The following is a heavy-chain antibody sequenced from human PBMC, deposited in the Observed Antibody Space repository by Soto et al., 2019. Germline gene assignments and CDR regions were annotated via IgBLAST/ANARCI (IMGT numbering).Heavy chain of an antibody. CDR3: ARESGPGTYCSSTSCSLFDP. Sequence: QVQLQESGPGLVKPSQTLSLTCTVSGGSISSGGYYWSWIRQHPGKGLEWIGYIYYSGSTYYNPSLKSRVTISVDTSKNQFSLKLSSVTAADTAVYYCARESGPGTYCSSTSCSLFDPWGQGTLVTVSS. CDR1: GGSISSGGYY. D-gene: IGHD2-2*01. J-gene: IGHJ5*02. CDR2: IYYSGST. V-gene: IGHV4-31*03.